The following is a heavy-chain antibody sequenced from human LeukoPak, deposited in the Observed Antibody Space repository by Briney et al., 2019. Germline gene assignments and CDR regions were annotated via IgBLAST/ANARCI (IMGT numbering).Heavy chain of an antibody. CDR2: IYYSGST. D-gene: IGHD2-15*01. CDR1: GGSISSYY. J-gene: IGHJ4*02. V-gene: IGHV4-59*12. CDR3: ARYSMGIVAIDY. Sequence: SETLSLTCTVSGGSISSYYWSWIRQPPGKGLEWIGYIYYSGSTNYNPSLKSRVTISVDTSKNQFSLKLSSVTAADTAVYYCARYSMGIVAIDYWGQGTLVTVSS.